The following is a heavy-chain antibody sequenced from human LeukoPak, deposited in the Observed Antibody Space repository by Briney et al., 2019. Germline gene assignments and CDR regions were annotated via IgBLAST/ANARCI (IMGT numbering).Heavy chain of an antibody. CDR2: ISAYNGNT. J-gene: IGHJ4*02. CDR1: GYTFTSYG. CDR3: AREMMDADYYDSSGYYLTNDY. D-gene: IGHD3-22*01. V-gene: IGHV1-18*01. Sequence: ASVKVSCKASGYTFTSYGISWVRQAPGQGLEWMGWISAYNGNTNYAQKLQGRVTMTTDTSTSTAYMELRSLRSDDTAVYYCAREMMDADYYDSSGYYLTNDYWGQGTLVTVSS.